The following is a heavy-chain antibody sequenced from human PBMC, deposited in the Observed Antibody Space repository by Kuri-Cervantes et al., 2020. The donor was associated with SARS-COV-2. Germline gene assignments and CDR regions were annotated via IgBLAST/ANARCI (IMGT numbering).Heavy chain of an antibody. J-gene: IGHJ4*02. CDR1: GFTFSSYW. CDR3: GGDYVLGKAWPGVGC. CDR2: IKQDGSEK. V-gene: IGHV3-7*03. Sequence: GGSLRLSCAASGFTFSSYWMTWVRQAPGKGLEWVANIKQDGSEKYYVDSVKGRFTISRDNSKNTLYLQMNSLRAEDTAVYYCGGDYVLGKAWPGVGCWGQGTLVTVSS. D-gene: IGHD3-10*02.